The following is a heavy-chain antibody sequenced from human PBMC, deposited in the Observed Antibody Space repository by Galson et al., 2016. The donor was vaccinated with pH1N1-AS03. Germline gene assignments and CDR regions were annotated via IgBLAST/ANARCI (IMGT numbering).Heavy chain of an antibody. CDR1: GGTLSNSG. D-gene: IGHD3-10*01. V-gene: IGHV1-69*06. Sequence: SVKVSCKASGGTLSNSGISWVRQAPGQGLEWMGRITPVFGTTNYAQKFQDRVSITADKSTSTAYMELSSLRSEDTAMYYCARHGVQGITEFDYWGQGTLVTVSS. J-gene: IGHJ4*02. CDR2: ITPVFGTT. CDR3: ARHGVQGITEFDY.